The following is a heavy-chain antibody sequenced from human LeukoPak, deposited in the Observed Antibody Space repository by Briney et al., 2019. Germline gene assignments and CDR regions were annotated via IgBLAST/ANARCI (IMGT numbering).Heavy chain of an antibody. J-gene: IGHJ4*02. D-gene: IGHD3-16*01. CDR3: ARDWGSTFDY. Sequence: PGRSLRLSCAASGFTFSSYAMHWVRQAPGEGLEWVAVISYDGSNKYYADSVKGRFTISRDNSKNTLYLQMNSLRAEDTAVYYCARDWGSTFDYWGQGTLVTVSS. V-gene: IGHV3-30-3*01. CDR2: ISYDGSNK. CDR1: GFTFSSYA.